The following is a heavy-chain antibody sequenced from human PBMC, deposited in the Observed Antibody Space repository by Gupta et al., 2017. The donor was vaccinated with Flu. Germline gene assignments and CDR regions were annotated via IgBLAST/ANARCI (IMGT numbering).Heavy chain of an antibody. V-gene: IGHV3-23*01. D-gene: IGHD5-12*01. J-gene: IGHJ4*02. CDR1: GFAFRRPP. CDR3: ANLRIGGYDMSGDY. Sequence: EVQLLESGGGLVQPGGSLRLYCIASGFAFRRPPMSGVRQAHGKGLEWVSALSPSGDTTYYADSVTGRFTISRDNSNSTLYLQMNSLRAGDTAVYYCANLRIGGYDMSGDYWGQGSLVTVSS. CDR2: LSPSGDTT.